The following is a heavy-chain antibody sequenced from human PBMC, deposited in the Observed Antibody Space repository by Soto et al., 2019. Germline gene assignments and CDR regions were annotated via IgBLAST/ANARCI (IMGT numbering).Heavy chain of an antibody. CDR1: GYSFSNYD. V-gene: IGHV1-3*01. CDR3: ASDGPEYCSGGSCYRPWFDY. CDR2: INAANGNT. J-gene: IGHJ4*02. D-gene: IGHD2-15*01. Sequence: QVQLVQSGAEVKKPGASVKISCKASGYSFSNYDIHWVRKAPGQRREWMGVINAANGNTLYSQKFQGGLLISRDTSASTAYMELSSLRSEDTALYYCASDGPEYCSGGSCYRPWFDYWGQGTLVTVSS.